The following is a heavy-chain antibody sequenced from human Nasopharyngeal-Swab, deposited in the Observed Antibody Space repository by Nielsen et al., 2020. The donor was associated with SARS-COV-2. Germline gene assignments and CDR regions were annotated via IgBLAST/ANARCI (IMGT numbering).Heavy chain of an antibody. V-gene: IGHV3-74*01. J-gene: IGHJ6*02. CDR1: GFTFSSYW. CDR2: INSDGSST. D-gene: IGHD6-19*01. Sequence: GESLKISCAASGFTFSSYWMHWVRQAPGKGLVWVSRINSDGSSTSYADSVKGRFTISRDNSKNTLYLQMNSLRAEDTAVYYCAREYSGWIPYYYYGMDVWGQGTTVTVSS. CDR3: AREYSGWIPYYYYGMDV.